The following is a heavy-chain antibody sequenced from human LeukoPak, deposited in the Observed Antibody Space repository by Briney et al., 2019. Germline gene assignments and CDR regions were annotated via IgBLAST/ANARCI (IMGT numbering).Heavy chain of an antibody. V-gene: IGHV3-21*01. CDR1: GFSFSTYI. J-gene: IGHJ4*02. CDR3: AKGGYYGSGYYFEY. Sequence: GGSLRLSCATSGFSFSTYIMNWVRQAPGKGLEWVSSISSGSVSIYYADSVKGRFTISRDNAKNSLYLQMSSLRAEDTALYYCAKGGYYGSGYYFEYWGQGTLVTVSS. CDR2: ISSGSVSI. D-gene: IGHD3-10*01.